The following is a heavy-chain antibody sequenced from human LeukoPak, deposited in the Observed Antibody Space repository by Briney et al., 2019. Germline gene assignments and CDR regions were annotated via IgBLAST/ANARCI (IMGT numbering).Heavy chain of an antibody. CDR3: AKGSAQYYFEY. V-gene: IGHV3-23*01. J-gene: IGHJ4*02. CDR2: ISTSGGDT. CDR1: GFTFSNYA. Sequence: GGSLRLSCAASGFTFSNYAMYWVRQAPGKGLEWVSAISTSGGDTFYPDSMRGRFTISRDNSKNTLYLQMHSLRAEDTAVYFCAKGSAQYYFEYWGQGTPVTVSS.